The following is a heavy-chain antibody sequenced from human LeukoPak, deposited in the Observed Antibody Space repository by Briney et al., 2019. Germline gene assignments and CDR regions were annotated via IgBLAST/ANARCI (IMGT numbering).Heavy chain of an antibody. CDR1: GFTFSSYA. J-gene: IGHJ4*02. CDR3: AKDPNTYYYDRSAYYFDY. V-gene: IGHV3-30*18. CDR2: ISYDGSNK. D-gene: IGHD3-22*01. Sequence: GGSLRLSCAASGFTFSSYAMSWVRQAPGKGLEWVAAISYDGSNKHYADSVKGRFTISRDNSKDTLYLQMNSLRAEDTAVYYCAKDPNTYYYDRSAYYFDYWGQGTLVTVSS.